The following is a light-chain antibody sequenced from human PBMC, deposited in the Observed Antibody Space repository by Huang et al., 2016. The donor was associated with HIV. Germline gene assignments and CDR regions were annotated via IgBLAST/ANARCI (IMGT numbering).Light chain of an antibody. J-gene: IGKJ5*01. Sequence: EIVLTQSPATLSLSPGQRATLSCRASQSVGSHLVWYQQKPGQAPRLLIYDTSNRAAGVPARFSGSGSETDFPLTINRLEPEDFAVYYCQQRSNWPPITFGQGTRLEIK. CDR2: DTS. V-gene: IGKV3-11*01. CDR3: QQRSNWPPIT. CDR1: QSVGSH.